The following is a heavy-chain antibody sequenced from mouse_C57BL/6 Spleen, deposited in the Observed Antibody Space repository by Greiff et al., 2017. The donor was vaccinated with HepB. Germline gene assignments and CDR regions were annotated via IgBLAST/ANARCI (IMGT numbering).Heavy chain of an antibody. CDR3: TRRGYGNYYAMDY. CDR2: IDPETGGT. CDR1: GYTFTDYE. V-gene: IGHV1-15*01. J-gene: IGHJ4*01. D-gene: IGHD2-1*01. Sequence: VKLQQSGAELVRPGASVTLSCKASGYTFTDYEMHWVKQTPVHGLEWIGAIDPETGGTAYNQKFKGKAILTADKSSSTAYMELRSLTSEDSAVYYCTRRGYGNYYAMDYWGQGTSVTVSS.